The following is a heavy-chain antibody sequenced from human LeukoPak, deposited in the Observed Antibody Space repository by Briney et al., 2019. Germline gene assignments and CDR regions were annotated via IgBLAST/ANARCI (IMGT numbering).Heavy chain of an antibody. CDR2: IHPSTGNP. D-gene: IGHD3-10*01. CDR1: GYTFTNYA. Sequence: ASVKVSCKASGYTFTNYAMNWVRQAPGQGLEWMGWIHPSTGNPTYAQDFTGRFVFSLDTSVSTTYLQISSLKPEDTAVYYCASFGAHSFDYWGQGTLVTVSS. V-gene: IGHV7-4-1*02. CDR3: ASFGAHSFDY. J-gene: IGHJ4*02.